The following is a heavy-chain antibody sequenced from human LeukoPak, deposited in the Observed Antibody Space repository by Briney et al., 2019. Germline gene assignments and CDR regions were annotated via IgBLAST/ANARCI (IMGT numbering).Heavy chain of an antibody. CDR2: IRSKANSYAT. J-gene: IGHJ4*02. CDR3: TRHYDILTGYHAGDY. CDR1: GFTFSGSA. V-gene: IGHV3-73*01. Sequence: GGSLRLSCAASGFTFSGSAMHWVRQASGKGLEWVGRIRSKANSYATAYAASVKGRFTISRDDSKNTAYLQMNSLKTEDTAVYYCTRHYDILTGYHAGDYWGQGTLVTVSS. D-gene: IGHD3-9*01.